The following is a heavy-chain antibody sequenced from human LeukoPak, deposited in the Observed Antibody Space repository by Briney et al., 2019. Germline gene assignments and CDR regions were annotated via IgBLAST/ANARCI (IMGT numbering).Heavy chain of an antibody. CDR2: IGGSGSTT. CDR1: GFTFSSYA. Sequence: PGGSLRLSCAASGFTFSSYAMSWVRQAPGKGLEWVSAIGGSGSTTYYADSVKGRSTISRDNSKNTVLLQMNSLRAEDTAVYYCAPRGYPTVFHYWGQGTLVTVSS. D-gene: IGHD3-10*01. V-gene: IGHV3-23*01. J-gene: IGHJ4*02. CDR3: APRGYPTVFHY.